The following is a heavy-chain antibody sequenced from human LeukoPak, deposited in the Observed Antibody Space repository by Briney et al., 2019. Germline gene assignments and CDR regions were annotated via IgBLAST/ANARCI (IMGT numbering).Heavy chain of an antibody. D-gene: IGHD4-11*01. CDR3: AREDHSKYEY. Sequence: GGSLRLSCVASGFSFSSYWMSWVRQAPGNGPEWVASIKQDGSEKFYVDSVKGRFTISKDSAKNSLYLQMNSMRAEDTAVYYCAREDHSKYEYWGQGTLVTVSS. J-gene: IGHJ4*02. CDR2: IKQDGSEK. CDR1: GFSFSSYW. V-gene: IGHV3-7*01.